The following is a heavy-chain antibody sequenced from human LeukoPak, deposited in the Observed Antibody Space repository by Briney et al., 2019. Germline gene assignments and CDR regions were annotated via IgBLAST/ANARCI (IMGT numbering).Heavy chain of an antibody. J-gene: IGHJ6*03. V-gene: IGHV1-69*13. CDR2: IIPIFGTA. CDR1: GYTFTSYG. CDR3: ARDRGYSYAKKSSEYYYMDV. Sequence: ASVKVSCKASGYTFTSYGMSWVRQAPGQGLEWMGRIIPIFGTANYAQKFQGRVTITADESTSTAYMELSSLRSEDTAVYYCARDRGYSYAKKSSEYYYMDVWGKGTTVTISS. D-gene: IGHD5-18*01.